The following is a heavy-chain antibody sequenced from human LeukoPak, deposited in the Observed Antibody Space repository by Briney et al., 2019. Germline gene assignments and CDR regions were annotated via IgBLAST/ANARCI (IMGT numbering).Heavy chain of an antibody. D-gene: IGHD2-2*01. V-gene: IGHV4-61*02. CDR3: ARVVPAAKDAFDI. J-gene: IGHJ3*02. CDR2: IYTSGST. CDR1: GGSISSGSYY. Sequence: PSETLSLTCTVSGGSISSGSYYWSWIRQPAVKGLEWIGRIYTSGSTNYNPSLKSRVTISVDTSKNQFSLKLSSVTAADTAVYYCARVVPAAKDAFDIWGQGTMVTVSS.